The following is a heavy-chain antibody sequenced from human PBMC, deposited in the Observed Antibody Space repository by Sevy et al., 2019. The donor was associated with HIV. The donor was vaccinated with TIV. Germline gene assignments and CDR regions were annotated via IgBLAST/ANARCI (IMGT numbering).Heavy chain of an antibody. CDR2: IFSGGNT. CDR3: ARAVEDYSDSSAWDWYFDL. D-gene: IGHD3-22*01. J-gene: IGHJ2*01. V-gene: IGHV3-66*01. Sequence: GGSLRLSCAASGFTFSNYAMNWVHQAPGKGLEWVSGIFSGGNTHFADSVKGRFTISRDNSKNTLSLQMNSLSAEDTAVYYCARAVEDYSDSSAWDWYFDLWGRGTLVTVSS. CDR1: GFTFSNYA.